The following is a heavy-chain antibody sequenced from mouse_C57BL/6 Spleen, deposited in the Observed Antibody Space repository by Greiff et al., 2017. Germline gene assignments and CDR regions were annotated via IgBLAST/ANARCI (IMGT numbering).Heavy chain of an antibody. D-gene: IGHD1-1*01. CDR3: ARVYGSSYVDY. Sequence: QVQLQQPGAELVKPGASVKMSCKASGYTFTSYWITWVKQRPGQGLEWIGDIYPGSGSTTYNEKFKSKATLTVDTSSSTAYMQISSLTSEDSAVYYCARVYGSSYVDYWGQGTTLTVSS. J-gene: IGHJ2*01. V-gene: IGHV1-55*01. CDR2: IYPGSGST. CDR1: GYTFTSYW.